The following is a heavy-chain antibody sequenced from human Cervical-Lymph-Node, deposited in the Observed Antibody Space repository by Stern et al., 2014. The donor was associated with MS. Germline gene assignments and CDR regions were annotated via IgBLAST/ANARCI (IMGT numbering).Heavy chain of an antibody. CDR2: IIPIFGTS. Sequence: VQLVQSGAEVKKPGSSVKVSCRASGGTFKNYAVSWVRQAPGQGLEWMGGIIPIFGTSDHEQNFQDRVTIPADKSTNTVYMELNSLRYDDTAVYFCTRDDGGGVDYWGQGTLITVSS. V-gene: IGHV1-69*06. CDR3: TRDDGGGVDY. CDR1: GGTFKNYA. J-gene: IGHJ4*02. D-gene: IGHD3-16*01.